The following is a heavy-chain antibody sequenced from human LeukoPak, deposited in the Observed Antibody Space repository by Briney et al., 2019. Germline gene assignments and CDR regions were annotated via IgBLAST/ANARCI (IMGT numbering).Heavy chain of an antibody. CDR3: ARDYCGSISCCPKYYAMDV. D-gene: IGHD2-2*01. CDR1: GYAFTAYY. Sequence: GASVKVSCKASGYAFTAYYIHWVRQAPGQGLEWMGWINPDSGGTNYAQKFQGRVTMTRDTSISTAYMELSRLTSDDAAVYYCARDYCGSISCCPKYYAMDVWAHGTTVTVSS. J-gene: IGHJ6*02. V-gene: IGHV1-2*02. CDR2: INPDSGGT.